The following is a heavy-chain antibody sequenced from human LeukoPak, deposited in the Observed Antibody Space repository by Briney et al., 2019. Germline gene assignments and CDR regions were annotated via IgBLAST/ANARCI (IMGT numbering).Heavy chain of an antibody. CDR3: AKSLYGSGSYYNWFDP. D-gene: IGHD3-10*01. CDR2: LSHSGSS. V-gene: IGHV4-38-2*02. J-gene: IGHJ5*02. Sequence: SETLSLTCTVSGYSISSGYYWDWIRQPPGKGLEWIGTLSHSGSSYYNPSLKRRVTMSLDTSKNQFSLKLSSVTAADTAVYYCAKSLYGSGSYYNWFDPWGQGTLVTVSS. CDR1: GYSISSGYY.